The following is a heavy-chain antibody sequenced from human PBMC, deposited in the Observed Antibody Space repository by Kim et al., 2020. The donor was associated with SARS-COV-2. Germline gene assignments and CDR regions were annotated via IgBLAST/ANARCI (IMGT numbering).Heavy chain of an antibody. CDR3: ARHLKRWLQFTSYYYGMDV. V-gene: IGHV4-59*08. Sequence: SETLSLTCTVSGGSISSYYWSWIRQPPGKGLEWIGYIYYSGSTNYNPSLKSRVTISVDTSKNQFSLKLSSVTAADTAVYYCARHLKRWLQFTSYYYGMDVWGQGTTVTVSS. D-gene: IGHD5-12*01. CDR2: IYYSGST. CDR1: GGSISSYY. J-gene: IGHJ6*02.